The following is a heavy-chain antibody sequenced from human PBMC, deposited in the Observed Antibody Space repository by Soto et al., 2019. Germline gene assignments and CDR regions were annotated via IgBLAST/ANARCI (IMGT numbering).Heavy chain of an antibody. CDR1: GGSISSSSYY. Sequence: KPSETLSLTCTVSGGSISSSSYYWGWIRQPPGKRLEWIGGIYSTGSTYYNPSLKSRVTISVDTSKNQFSLRLTSVTAADTAVYYCARPICGGDCFRPYYWYFDLWGRGTLVTVSS. V-gene: IGHV4-39*01. J-gene: IGHJ2*01. CDR3: ARPICGGDCFRPYYWYFDL. CDR2: IYSTGST. D-gene: IGHD2-21*02.